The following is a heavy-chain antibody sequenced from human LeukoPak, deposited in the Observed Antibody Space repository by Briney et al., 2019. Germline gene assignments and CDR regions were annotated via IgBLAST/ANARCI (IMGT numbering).Heavy chain of an antibody. CDR2: ISSSSSTI. CDR3: ARDLGRALDY. V-gene: IGHV3-48*01. Sequence: QTGGSLRLSCAASGFTFSSYSMNWVRQAPGKGLEWVSYISSSSSTIYYADSVKGRFTISRDNAKNSLYLQMNSLRAEDTAVYYCARDLGRALDYWGQGTLVTVSS. CDR1: GFTFSSYS. J-gene: IGHJ4*02.